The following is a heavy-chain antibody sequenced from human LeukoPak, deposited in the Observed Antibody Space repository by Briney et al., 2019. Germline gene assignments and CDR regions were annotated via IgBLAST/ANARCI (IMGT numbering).Heavy chain of an antibody. CDR3: ARVHVLRYFDWLPRDGMDV. CDR1: GYTVTSYG. Sequence: GASVKVSCKASGYTVTSYGISWVRQAPGRGLEWMGWISAYNGNTNYAQKLQGRVTMTTDTSTSTAYMELRSLRSDDTAVYYCARVHVLRYFDWLPRDGMDVWGQGTTVTVSS. V-gene: IGHV1-18*01. J-gene: IGHJ6*02. D-gene: IGHD3-9*01. CDR2: ISAYNGNT.